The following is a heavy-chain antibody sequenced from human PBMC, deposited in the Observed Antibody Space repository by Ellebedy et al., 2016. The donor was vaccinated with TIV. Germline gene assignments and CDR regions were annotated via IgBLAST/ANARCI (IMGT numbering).Heavy chain of an antibody. CDR1: GFTFSSYA. J-gene: IGHJ4*02. D-gene: IGHD3-3*01. V-gene: IGHV3-23*01. Sequence: GGSLRLSCAASGFTFSSYAMSWVRQAPGKGLEWVSGISGSDGSTYYADSVKGRFTISSDNSENTLYLQMNSLRAEDTAVYYCAKESLRFLEWLFAYFDYWGQGTLVTVSS. CDR3: AKESLRFLEWLFAYFDY. CDR2: ISGSDGST.